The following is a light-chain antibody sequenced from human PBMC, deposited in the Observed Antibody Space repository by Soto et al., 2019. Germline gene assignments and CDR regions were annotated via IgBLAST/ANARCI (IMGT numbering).Light chain of an antibody. CDR3: QQYDNWPT. V-gene: IGKV3-20*01. Sequence: EVVFTQYPGTLSLSPGERATLSCRTSQSVSSSYLAWYQQKPGQAPRLLIYGASSRATGIPARFSGSGSGTEFTLTISSLQSEDFAVYYCQQYDNWPTFGQGTKVDI. J-gene: IGKJ1*01. CDR1: QSVSSSY. CDR2: GAS.